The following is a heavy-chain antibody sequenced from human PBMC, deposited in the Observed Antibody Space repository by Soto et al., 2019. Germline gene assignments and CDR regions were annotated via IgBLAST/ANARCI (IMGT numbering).Heavy chain of an antibody. J-gene: IGHJ3*01. D-gene: IGHD2-21*02. Sequence: LSLTCTVSRGSIRNYYWSWIRQPPWKGLEWIGYIYHSGSTKYNPLLKCRVTKSGDTSKNQFSLKLSSVTAADTAVYYCARWGAVVTNIPNAFDFWGQGTMVTVSS. CDR1: RGSIRNYY. V-gene: IGHV4-59*01. CDR2: IYHSGST. CDR3: ARWGAVVTNIPNAFDF.